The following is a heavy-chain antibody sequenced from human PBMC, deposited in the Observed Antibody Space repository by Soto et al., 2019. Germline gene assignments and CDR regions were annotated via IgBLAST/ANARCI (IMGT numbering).Heavy chain of an antibody. CDR3: ARDFPKRAVAGRDSYYGMDV. CDR2: IYSGGST. CDR1: GFTVSSNY. D-gene: IGHD6-19*01. J-gene: IGHJ6*02. V-gene: IGHV3-53*01. Sequence: GGSLRLSCAASGFTVSSNYMSWVRQAPGKGLEWVSVIYSGGSTYYADSVKGRFTISRDNSKNTLYLQMNSLRAEDTAVYYCARDFPKRAVAGRDSYYGMDVWGQETTVTVSS.